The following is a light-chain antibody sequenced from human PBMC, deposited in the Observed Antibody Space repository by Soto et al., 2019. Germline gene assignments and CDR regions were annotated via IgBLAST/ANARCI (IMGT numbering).Light chain of an antibody. Sequence: DIQMTQSPSTLSASVGDRVTITCRASQSTSSWLAWYQQKPGKAPKLLIYKSSSLESGVPSRFSGSGSGTEFSLTISSLQPDDFATYCCQQYNSYPRTFGQGTKVDIK. CDR2: KSS. CDR3: QQYNSYPRT. J-gene: IGKJ1*01. V-gene: IGKV1-5*03. CDR1: QSTSSW.